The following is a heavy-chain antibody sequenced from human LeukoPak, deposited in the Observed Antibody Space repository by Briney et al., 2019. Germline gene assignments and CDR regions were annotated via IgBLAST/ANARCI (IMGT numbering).Heavy chain of an antibody. D-gene: IGHD6-13*01. Sequence: SETLSLTCAVYGGSFSTYYWSWIRQPPGKGLEWIGEINHSGSTNYNPSLKSRVTISGDTSKNQFSLNLTSVTAADTAMYYCAREANIATAIVWFDPWGQGTLVTVSS. CDR1: GGSFSTYY. CDR3: AREANIATAIVWFDP. J-gene: IGHJ5*02. V-gene: IGHV4-34*01. CDR2: INHSGST.